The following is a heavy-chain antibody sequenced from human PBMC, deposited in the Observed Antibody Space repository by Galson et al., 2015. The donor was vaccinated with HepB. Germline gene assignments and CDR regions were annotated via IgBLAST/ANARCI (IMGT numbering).Heavy chain of an antibody. J-gene: IGHJ6*02. V-gene: IGHV1-18*04. CDR3: ARDTAMVMLDYYYYGMDV. CDR1: GYTFTSYG. CDR2: IGAYNGNT. D-gene: IGHD5-18*01. Sequence: SVKVSCKASGYTFTSYGISWVRQAPGQGLEWMGWIGAYNGNTNYAQKLQGRVTMTTDTSTSTAYMELRSLRSDDTAVYYCARDTAMVMLDYYYYGMDVWGQGTTVTVSS.